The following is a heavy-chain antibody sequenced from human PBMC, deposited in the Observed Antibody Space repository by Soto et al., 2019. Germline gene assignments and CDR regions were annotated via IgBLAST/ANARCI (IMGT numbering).Heavy chain of an antibody. J-gene: IGHJ4*02. Sequence: SETLSLTCTVSGGSISSGDYYWSWIRQPPGKGLEWIGYIYYSGSTYYNPSLKSRVTISVDTSKNQFSLKLSSVTAADTAVYYCARGGGRDDFWSEIEAFVYWGQGTLVTVSS. CDR3: ARGGGRDDFWSEIEAFVY. V-gene: IGHV4-30-4*01. D-gene: IGHD3-3*01. CDR2: IYYSGST. CDR1: GGSISSGDYY.